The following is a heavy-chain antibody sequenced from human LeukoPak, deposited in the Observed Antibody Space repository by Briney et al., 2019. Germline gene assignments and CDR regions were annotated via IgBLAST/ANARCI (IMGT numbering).Heavy chain of an antibody. CDR1: GGSISSGGYY. CDR3: ARGTIYYYDSSGYYGTNLDY. D-gene: IGHD3-22*01. CDR2: IYYSGST. J-gene: IGHJ4*02. Sequence: SETLSLTCTVSGGSISSGGYYWSWIRQHPGKGLEWIGYIYYSGSTYYNPSLKSRVTISVDTSKNQFSLKLSSVTAADTAVYYCARGTIYYYDSSGYYGTNLDYWGQGTLVTVSS. V-gene: IGHV4-31*03.